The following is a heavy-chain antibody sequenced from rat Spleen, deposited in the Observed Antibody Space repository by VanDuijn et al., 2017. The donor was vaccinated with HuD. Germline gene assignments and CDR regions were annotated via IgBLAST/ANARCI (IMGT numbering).Heavy chain of an antibody. CDR3: TREDIRYFDF. V-gene: IGHV5-27*01. D-gene: IGHD4-1*01. J-gene: IGHJ1*01. CDR2: ISTSGGST. Sequence: EVQLVESGGGLVQPGRSLKLSCAASGFTFSNYDMAWVRQAPTKGLEWVASISTSGGSTYYRDSVKGRFTISRDNAKSTLYLQMDSLRSEDTATYYCTREDIRYFDFWGPGTMVTVSS. CDR1: GFTFSNYD.